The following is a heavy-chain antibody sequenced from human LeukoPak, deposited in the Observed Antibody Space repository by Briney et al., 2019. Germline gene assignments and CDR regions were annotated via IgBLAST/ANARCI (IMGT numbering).Heavy chain of an antibody. V-gene: IGHV4-39*01. CDR2: IYYSGST. D-gene: IGHD2-2*01. CDR1: GGSISSSSYY. Sequence: SETLSLTCTVSGGSISSSSYYWGWIRQPPGKGLEWIGSIYYSGSTYYNPSFKSRVTISVDTSKNQFSLKLSSVTAADTAVYYCARGVYLTYCSSTSCYFDYWGQGTLVTVSS. J-gene: IGHJ4*02. CDR3: ARGVYLTYCSSTSCYFDY.